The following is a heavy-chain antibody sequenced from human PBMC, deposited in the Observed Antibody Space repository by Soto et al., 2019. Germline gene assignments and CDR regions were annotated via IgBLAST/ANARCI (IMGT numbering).Heavy chain of an antibody. D-gene: IGHD3-10*01. V-gene: IGHV5-51*01. J-gene: IGHJ6*03. CDR3: ARQGYYGSGSYPNYYYYYYMDV. CDR1: GYSFTSYW. Sequence: PGESLKISCKGSGYSFTSYWIGWVRQMPGKGLEWMGIIYPGDSDTRYSPSFQGQVTISADKSISTAYLQWSSLKASDTAMYYCARQGYYGSGSYPNYYYYYYMDVWGKGTTVTVSS. CDR2: IYPGDSDT.